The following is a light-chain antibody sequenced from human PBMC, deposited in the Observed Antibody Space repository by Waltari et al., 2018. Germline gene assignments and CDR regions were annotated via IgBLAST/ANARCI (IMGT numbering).Light chain of an antibody. Sequence: QSVLTQAPSASGTPGQRVTISCSGSSSNIEANSVYWYQQFPGTAPKLPMYRNHKRPSGVPDRCSGAKSGTSASLAISGLRSEDEADYYCAAWDDSLSAYVFGTGTTVTVL. CDR2: RNH. CDR1: SSNIEANS. CDR3: AAWDDSLSAYV. V-gene: IGLV1-47*01. J-gene: IGLJ1*01.